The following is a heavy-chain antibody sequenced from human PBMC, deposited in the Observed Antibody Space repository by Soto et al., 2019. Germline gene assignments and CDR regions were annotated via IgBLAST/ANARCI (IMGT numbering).Heavy chain of an antibody. V-gene: IGHV3-43*01. CDR3: AKDRGVRGDPYYYGMDV. CDR2: ISWDGGST. Sequence: SLRLSCAASGFTFDDYTMHWVRQAPGKGLEWVSLISWDGGSTYYADSVKGRFTISRDNSKNSLYLQMNSLRTEDTALYYCAKDRGVRGDPYYYGMDVWGQGTTVTVSS. J-gene: IGHJ6*02. D-gene: IGHD3-10*01. CDR1: GFTFDDYT.